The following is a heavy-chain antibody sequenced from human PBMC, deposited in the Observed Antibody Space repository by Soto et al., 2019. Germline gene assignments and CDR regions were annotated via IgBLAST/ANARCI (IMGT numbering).Heavy chain of an antibody. CDR2: IRSKANSYAT. CDR3: TRHERFLEWLLRY. D-gene: IGHD3-3*01. V-gene: IGHV3-73*01. Sequence: LRLSCAASGFTFSGSAMHCVRQASGKGLEWVGRIRSKANSYATAYAASVKGRFTISRDDSKNTAYLQMNSLKTEDTAVYYCTRHERFLEWLLRYWGQGTLVTVSS. CDR1: GFTFSGSA. J-gene: IGHJ4*02.